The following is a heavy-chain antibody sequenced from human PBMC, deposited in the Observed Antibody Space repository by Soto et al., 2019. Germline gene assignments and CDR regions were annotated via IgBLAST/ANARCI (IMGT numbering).Heavy chain of an antibody. CDR3: ARDRENVLLWFGELSRFDY. CDR1: GGSFSGYY. D-gene: IGHD3-10*01. CDR2: INHSGST. Sequence: SETLSLTCAVYGGSFSGYYWSWIRQPPGKGLEWIGEINHSGSTNYNPSLKSRVTISVDTSKNQFSLKLRSVTAADSAVYYCARDRENVLLWFGELSRFDYWGQGTLVTVSS. V-gene: IGHV4-34*01. J-gene: IGHJ4*02.